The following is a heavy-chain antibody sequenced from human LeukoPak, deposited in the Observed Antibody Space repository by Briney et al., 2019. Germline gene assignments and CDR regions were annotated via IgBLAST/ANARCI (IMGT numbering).Heavy chain of an antibody. CDR3: ARGPKTEIDY. V-gene: IGHV4-61*05. Sequence: SETLSLTCTVSGGSISSSSYYWGWIRQPPGKGLEWIGYIYYSGSTNYNPSLKSRVTISVDTSKNQFSLQLSSVTAADTAVYYCARGPKTEIDYWGQGTLVTVSS. CDR2: IYYSGST. J-gene: IGHJ4*02. CDR1: GGSISSSSYY.